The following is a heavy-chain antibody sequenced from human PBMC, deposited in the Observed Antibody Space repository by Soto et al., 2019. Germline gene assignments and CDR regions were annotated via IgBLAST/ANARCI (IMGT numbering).Heavy chain of an antibody. CDR2: INHSGST. D-gene: IGHD3-9*01. CDR1: GGSFSGYY. Sequence: SETLSLTCAVYGGSFSGYYWSWIRQPPGKGLEWIGEINHSGSTNYNPSLKSRVTISVDTSKNQFSLKLSSVTAADTAVYYCARGLANIRYFDWTNYYYYMDVWGKGTAVTVSS. V-gene: IGHV4-34*01. J-gene: IGHJ6*03. CDR3: ARGLANIRYFDWTNYYYYMDV.